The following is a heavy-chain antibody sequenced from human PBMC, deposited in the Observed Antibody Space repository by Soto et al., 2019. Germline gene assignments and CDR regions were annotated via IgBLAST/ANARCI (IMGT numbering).Heavy chain of an antibody. CDR1: GGSVSSGSYF. Sequence: SETLSFTCAVSGGSVSSGSYFWTWIRQSPGKGLEWIGYITDVGSTNYNPSLKSRVTISADTTKNHFSLNLRSVTAADTAVYYCARQRVLPAQYFFDYWGQGIPVTVSS. V-gene: IGHV4-61*03. D-gene: IGHD6-25*01. CDR3: ARQRVLPAQYFFDY. J-gene: IGHJ4*02. CDR2: ITDVGST.